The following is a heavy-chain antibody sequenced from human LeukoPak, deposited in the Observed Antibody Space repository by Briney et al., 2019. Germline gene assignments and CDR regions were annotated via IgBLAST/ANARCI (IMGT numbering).Heavy chain of an antibody. V-gene: IGHV3-23*01. CDR2: ISGSGGST. D-gene: IGHD4-17*01. J-gene: IGHJ4*02. CDR1: GFTFSNYA. CDR3: AKRPTTNYFDY. Sequence: GGSLRLSCAASGFTFSNYAMSWVRQAPGKGLEWVSAISGSGGSTYYADSVKGRFTISRDNSMNTLYLQMNSLRGEDTAVYYCAKRPTTNYFDYWGQGTLVTVSS.